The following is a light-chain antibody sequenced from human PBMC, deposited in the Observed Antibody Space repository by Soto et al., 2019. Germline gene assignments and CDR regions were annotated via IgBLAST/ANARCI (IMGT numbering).Light chain of an antibody. J-gene: IGKJ1*01. CDR3: MQALQKPST. Sequence: LVVTQSPRSLPVTPGEPASMSCRASQSLHSNGINYLHWYLQKPGQPPRLLIYLGSNRASGVPDRFSGSGSGTEYTLNIRRVEAEDVGVYYCMQALQKPSTFGQGTKVDIK. CDR2: LGS. V-gene: IGKV2-28*01. CDR1: QSLHSNGINY.